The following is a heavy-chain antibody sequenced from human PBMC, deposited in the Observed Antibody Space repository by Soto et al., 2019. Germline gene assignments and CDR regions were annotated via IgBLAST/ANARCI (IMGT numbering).Heavy chain of an antibody. D-gene: IGHD3-10*01. Sequence: QVQLQESGPGLVKPSETLSLSCTVSGGSISSYYWSWFRQSPGKRMEWIGYVHHSWGSSYNPSLQSRVARSLNTTKSQFSLKVTSVTATDPAVYYGARQGFGPLLGLVDVWGQGTTVTVSS. CDR2: VHHSWGS. CDR1: GGSISSYY. J-gene: IGHJ6*02. V-gene: IGHV4-59*08. CDR3: ARQGFGPLLGLVDV.